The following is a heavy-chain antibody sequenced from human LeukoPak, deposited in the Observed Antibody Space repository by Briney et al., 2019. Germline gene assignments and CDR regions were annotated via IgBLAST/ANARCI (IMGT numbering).Heavy chain of an antibody. D-gene: IGHD3-3*01. CDR1: GYTFISYS. V-gene: IGHV1-18*01. CDR2: INTYNGNT. Sequence: ASVKVSCKASGYTFISYSISWVRQAPGQGLEWMGWINTYNGNTNYAQKLQGRVTMTTDTSTSTAYMELRSLRSDDTAVYYCARVGGNWFDPWGQGTLVTVSS. CDR3: ARVGGNWFDP. J-gene: IGHJ5*02.